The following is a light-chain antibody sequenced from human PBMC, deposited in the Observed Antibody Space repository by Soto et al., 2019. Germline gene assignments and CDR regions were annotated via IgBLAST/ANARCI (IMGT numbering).Light chain of an antibody. CDR3: QQYHSWPHT. Sequence: ETVLTQSPATLSVSPGERATFSCRASQSVTTNLAWYQQKPGQVPRLLIYGASTRATGIPARFSGSGSGTEFTLSISSLQSDDFAIYHCQQYHSWPHTFGQGTRLEI. V-gene: IGKV3-15*01. J-gene: IGKJ5*01. CDR2: GAS. CDR1: QSVTTN.